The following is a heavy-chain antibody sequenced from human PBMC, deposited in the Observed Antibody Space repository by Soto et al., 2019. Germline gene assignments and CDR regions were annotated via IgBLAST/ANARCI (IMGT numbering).Heavy chain of an antibody. CDR1: GYTFTSYG. CDR3: ARGLGYSYGYGGDYYYYYGMDV. V-gene: IGHV1-18*01. CDR2: ISAYNGNT. D-gene: IGHD5-18*01. Sequence: QVQLVQSGAEVKKPGASVKVSCKASGYTFTSYGISWVRQAPGQGLEWMGWISAYNGNTNYAQKLQGRVTMTTDTATSTAYMELRSLRSDDTAVYYCARGLGYSYGYGGDYYYYYGMDVWGQGTTVTVSS. J-gene: IGHJ6*02.